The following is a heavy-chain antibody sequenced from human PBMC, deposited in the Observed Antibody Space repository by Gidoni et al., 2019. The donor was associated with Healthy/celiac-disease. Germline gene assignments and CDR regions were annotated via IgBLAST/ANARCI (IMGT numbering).Heavy chain of an antibody. V-gene: IGHV3-21*01. CDR1: GSTFSSDS. Sequence: EVQLVESGGGLVKPGGSLRPSCAASGSTFSSDSMNWVRQAPGKGLEWVSSISSSSSYIYYADSVKGRFTISRDNAKNSLYLQMNSLRAEDTAVYYCARVRFADYYYYGMDVWGQGTTVTVSS. CDR3: ARVRFADYYYYGMDV. J-gene: IGHJ6*02. CDR2: ISSSSSYI. D-gene: IGHD3-3*01.